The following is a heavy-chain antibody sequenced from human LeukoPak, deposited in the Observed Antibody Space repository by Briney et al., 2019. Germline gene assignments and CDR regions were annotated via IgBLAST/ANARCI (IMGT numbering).Heavy chain of an antibody. D-gene: IGHD5-12*01. J-gene: IGHJ4*02. CDR2: VKSKTDGGTT. CDR3: ATDTKDMLTTIGALDF. CDR1: GFTFTNAW. Sequence: GGSLRLSCAASGFTFTNAWMTWVRQAPGKGLEWVGRVKSKTDGGTTDYAAPVKGRFTISRDDSKNTLYLQMNSPATEDTAVYYCATDTKDMLTTIGALDFWGQGTLVTVSS. V-gene: IGHV3-15*01.